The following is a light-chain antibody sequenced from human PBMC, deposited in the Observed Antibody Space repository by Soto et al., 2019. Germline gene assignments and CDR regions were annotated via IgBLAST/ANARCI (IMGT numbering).Light chain of an antibody. V-gene: IGKV4-1*01. Sequence: DVVLTQSPESLAVSLGERAAINYKSSQSLLYTSTNQNYLAWYQHKVGQPPKLLISWASTRESGVPDRFSGSGSGADFTLTISSLQAEDVASYFCQQYFSTPRTFGQGTRLEV. CDR3: QQYFSTPRT. J-gene: IGKJ1*01. CDR1: QSLLYTSTNQNY. CDR2: WAS.